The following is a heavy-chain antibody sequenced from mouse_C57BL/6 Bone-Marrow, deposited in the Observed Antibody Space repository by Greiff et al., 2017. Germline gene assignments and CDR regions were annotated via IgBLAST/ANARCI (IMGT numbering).Heavy chain of an antibody. Sequence: EVKLMESEGGLVQPGSSMKLSCTASGFTFSDYYMAWVRQVPEKGLEWVANINYDGSSTYYLDSLKSRFIISRDNAKNILYLQMSSLKSEDTATXYCASHYGSSPFAYWGQGTLVTVSA. D-gene: IGHD1-1*01. CDR2: INYDGSST. V-gene: IGHV5-16*01. CDR1: GFTFSDYY. CDR3: ASHYGSSPFAY. J-gene: IGHJ3*01.